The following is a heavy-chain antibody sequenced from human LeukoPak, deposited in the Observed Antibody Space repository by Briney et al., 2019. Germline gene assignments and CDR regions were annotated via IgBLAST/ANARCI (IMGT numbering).Heavy chain of an antibody. J-gene: IGHJ4*02. V-gene: IGHV3-7*03. CDR1: GFPFSSYS. CDR2: IKPDGTTK. D-gene: IGHD6-13*01. CDR3: ATSTAAAGTD. Sequence: GGSLRLSCAASGFPFSSYSMTWVRQAPGKGLEWVANIKPDGTTKFYVDSVKGRFTISRDNAQNSLYLQMNSLRAEDTAIYYCATSTAAAGTDWGQGTLVTVSS.